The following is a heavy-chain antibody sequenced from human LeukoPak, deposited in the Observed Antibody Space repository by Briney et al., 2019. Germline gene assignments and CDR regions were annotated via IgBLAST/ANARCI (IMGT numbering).Heavy chain of an antibody. CDR2: INSDGSST. V-gene: IGHV3-74*01. CDR3: ARVSGDYYDYVWGSYRRRDY. J-gene: IGHJ4*02. CDR1: GFTFSSYW. Sequence: PGGSLRLSCAASGFTFSSYWMHWVRQAPGKGLVWVSRINSDGSSTSYADSVKGRFTISRDNAKNTLYLQMNSLRAEDTAVYYCARVSGDYYDYVWGSYRRRDYWGQGTLVTVSS. D-gene: IGHD3-16*02.